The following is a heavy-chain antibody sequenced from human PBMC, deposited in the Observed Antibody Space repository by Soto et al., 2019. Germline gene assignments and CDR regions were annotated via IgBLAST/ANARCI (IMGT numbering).Heavy chain of an antibody. CDR3: ARSIAARAPNY. D-gene: IGHD6-6*01. Sequence: PSETLSLTCTVSGGSISSSSYYWVLIRQPPGKGLEWIGSIYYSGSTYYNPSLKSRVTISVDTSKNQFSLKLSSVTAADTAVYYCARSIAARAPNYWGQGTLVTVSS. V-gene: IGHV4-39*01. CDR2: IYYSGST. CDR1: GGSISSSSYY. J-gene: IGHJ4*02.